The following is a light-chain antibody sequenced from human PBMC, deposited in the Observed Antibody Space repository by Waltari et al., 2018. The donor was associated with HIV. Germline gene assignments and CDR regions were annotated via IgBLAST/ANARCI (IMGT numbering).Light chain of an antibody. J-gene: IGKJ1*01. CDR1: QSLVYSDGNTY. V-gene: IGKV2-30*01. CDR3: MQGTHWPPWT. CDR2: NVS. Sequence: DVVMTQSPLSLPVTLGQPASISCRSSQSLVYSDGNTYLTWFQQRPGQSPRRLIYNVSNRDSGVPDRFSGSGSGTDFTLKISRVEAEDVGVYYCMQGTHWPPWTFGQGTKVEIK.